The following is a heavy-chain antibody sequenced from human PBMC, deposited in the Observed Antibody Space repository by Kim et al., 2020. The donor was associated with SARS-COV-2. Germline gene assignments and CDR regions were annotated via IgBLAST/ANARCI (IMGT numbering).Heavy chain of an antibody. D-gene: IGHD1-7*01. CDR3: AKDITGTQGNYYYYGMDV. V-gene: IGHV3-23*01. CDR2: ISGSGGST. J-gene: IGHJ6*02. CDR1: GFTFSSYA. Sequence: GGSLRLSCAASGFTFSSYAMSWVRQAPGKGLEWVSAISGSGGSTYYADSVKGRFTISRDNSKNTLYLQMNSLRAEDTAVYYCAKDITGTQGNYYYYGMDVWGQGTTVTVSS.